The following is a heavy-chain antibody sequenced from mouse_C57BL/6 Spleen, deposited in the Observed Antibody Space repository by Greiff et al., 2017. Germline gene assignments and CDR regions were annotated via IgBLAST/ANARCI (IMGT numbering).Heavy chain of an antibody. CDR1: GYTFTSYW. V-gene: IGHV1-74*01. J-gene: IGHJ2*01. CDR3: AIEAVGFDY. Sequence: QVQLQQSGAELVKPGASVKVSCKASGYTFTSYWMHWVKQRPGQGLEWIGRIYPSDSDTNYNQKFKGKATLTVDKSSSTAYMQLSNLTSEDSAVYVCAIEAVGFDYWGQGTTLTVSS. CDR2: IYPSDSDT.